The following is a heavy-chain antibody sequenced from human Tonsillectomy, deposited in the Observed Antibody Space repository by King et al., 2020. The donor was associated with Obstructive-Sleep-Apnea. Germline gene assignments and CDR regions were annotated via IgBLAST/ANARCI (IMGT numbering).Heavy chain of an antibody. J-gene: IGHJ4*02. D-gene: IGHD2-21*01. V-gene: IGHV3-7*03. CDR1: GFTFRTYW. CDR2: IAPDGRRM. Sequence: VQLVESGGDLVQPGGSLRLSCSASGFTFRTYWMTWVRQPPGEGLEWVASIAPDGRRMHYVDAVKGRFTISRDNAKNSLHLQMNSLRADDTAVYHCARDPGISSVGDCGHFDYWGQGILVTVSS. CDR3: ARDPGISSVGDCGHFDY.